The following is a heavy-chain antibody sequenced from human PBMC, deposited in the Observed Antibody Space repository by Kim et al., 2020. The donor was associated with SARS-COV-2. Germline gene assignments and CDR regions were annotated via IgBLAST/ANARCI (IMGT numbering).Heavy chain of an antibody. Sequence: GGSLRLSCAASGITFSIYAMSWVRQAPGKGLEWVSAISGSGGTTYYADSVKGRFTIFRDNSKNTMYLQMNSPRAEDTAVYYCAKGYHGGSYFSSDYWGQG. CDR2: ISGSGGTT. CDR1: GITFSIYA. J-gene: IGHJ4*02. D-gene: IGHD1-26*01. CDR3: AKGYHGGSYFSSDY. V-gene: IGHV3-23*01.